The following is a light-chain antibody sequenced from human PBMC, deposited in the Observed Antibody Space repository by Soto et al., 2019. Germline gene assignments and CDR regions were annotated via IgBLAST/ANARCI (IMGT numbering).Light chain of an antibody. CDR1: SSDVGGYNY. V-gene: IGLV2-14*01. Sequence: QSALTQPASVSGSPGQSITISCTGTSSDVGGYNYVSWYQQHPGKAPKIIIYEVTNRPSGVSNRFSGSKSGNTASLTISGLQAEDEADYYCNSYTTNSARVFGGGTRLTVL. CDR3: NSYTTNSARV. CDR2: EVT. J-gene: IGLJ3*02.